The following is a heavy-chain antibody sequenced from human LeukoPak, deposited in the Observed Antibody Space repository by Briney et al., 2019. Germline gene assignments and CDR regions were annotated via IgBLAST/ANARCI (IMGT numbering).Heavy chain of an antibody. Sequence: SETLSLTCAVYGGSFSGYYWSWIRQPPGKGLELIGEINHSGSTNYNPSLKSRVTISVDTSKNQFSLKLSSVTAADTAVYYCARDGEVVVAATGTFDYWGQGTLVTVSS. D-gene: IGHD2-15*01. CDR3: ARDGEVVVAATGTFDY. J-gene: IGHJ4*02. CDR2: INHSGST. CDR1: GGSFSGYY. V-gene: IGHV4-34*01.